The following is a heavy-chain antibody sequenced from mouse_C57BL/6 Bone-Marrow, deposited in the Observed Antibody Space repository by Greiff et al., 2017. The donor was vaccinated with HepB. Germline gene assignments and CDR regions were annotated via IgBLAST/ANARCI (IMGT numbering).Heavy chain of an antibody. Sequence: EVQLQQSGAELVKPGASVKLSCTASGFNIKDYYMHWVKQRTEQGLEWIGRIDPEDGETKYAQKFQGKATITADKSSTTAYLQLSSLTSEDTAVYYCARSAYDYDYEGLFDYWGQGTTLTVSS. CDR1: GFNIKDYY. V-gene: IGHV14-2*01. J-gene: IGHJ2*01. CDR2: IDPEDGET. D-gene: IGHD2-4*01. CDR3: ARSAYDYDYEGLFDY.